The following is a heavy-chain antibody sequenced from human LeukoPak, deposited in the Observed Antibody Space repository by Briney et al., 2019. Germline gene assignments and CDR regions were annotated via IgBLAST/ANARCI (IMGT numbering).Heavy chain of an antibody. CDR3: ARGTGLGYGYVGDAFDI. D-gene: IGHD5-18*01. CDR2: ISAYNGNT. Sequence: ASVKVSCKASGYTFTSYGISWVRQAPGQGLEWMGWISAYNGNTNYAQKFQGRVTITADESTSTAYMELSSLRSEDTAVYYCARGTGLGYGYVGDAFDIWGQGTMVTVSS. CDR1: GYTFTSYG. V-gene: IGHV1-18*01. J-gene: IGHJ3*02.